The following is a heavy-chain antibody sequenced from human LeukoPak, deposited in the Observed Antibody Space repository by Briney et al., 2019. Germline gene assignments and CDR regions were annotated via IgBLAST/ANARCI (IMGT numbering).Heavy chain of an antibody. CDR2: ISSSSSYI. Sequence: PGGSLRLSCAASGFTFSSYSMNWVRQAPGKGLEWVSSISSSSSYIYYADSVKGRFTISRDNAKNSLYLQMNSLRAEDTAVYYCARERGNPYYYDSSGPEYWVQATLVTVSS. CDR3: ARERGNPYYYDSSGPEY. D-gene: IGHD3-22*01. CDR1: GFTFSSYS. J-gene: IGHJ4*02. V-gene: IGHV3-21*01.